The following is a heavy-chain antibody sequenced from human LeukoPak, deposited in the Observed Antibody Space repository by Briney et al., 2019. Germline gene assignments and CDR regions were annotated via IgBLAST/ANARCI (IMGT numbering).Heavy chain of an antibody. CDR1: GFTFSSYA. V-gene: IGHV3-23*01. Sequence: GGSLRLSCVASGFTFSSYAMSWVRQAPGKGLEWVSAIRDSGSSTHYADSVKGRFTTSRDNSKNTLFLQMNSLRAEDTAIYYCAKYGPQDSGSSHFDYWGQGALVTVSS. CDR2: IRDSGSST. J-gene: IGHJ4*02. CDR3: AKYGPQDSGSSHFDY. D-gene: IGHD1-26*01.